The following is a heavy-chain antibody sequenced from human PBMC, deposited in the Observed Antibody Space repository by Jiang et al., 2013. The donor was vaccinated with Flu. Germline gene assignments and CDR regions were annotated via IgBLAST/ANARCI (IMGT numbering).Heavy chain of an antibody. Sequence: SGAEVKKPGASVKVSCKASGYTFTGYYMHWVRQAPGQGLEWMGWINPNSGGTNYAQKFQGWVTMTRGTSISTAYMELSRLRSDDTAVYYCARGLLLWFGEIPFHYYGMDVWGQGTTVTVSS. D-gene: IGHD3-10*01. V-gene: IGHV1-2*04. J-gene: IGHJ6*02. CDR2: INPNSGGT. CDR3: ARGLLLWFGEIPFHYYGMDV. CDR1: GYTFTGYY.